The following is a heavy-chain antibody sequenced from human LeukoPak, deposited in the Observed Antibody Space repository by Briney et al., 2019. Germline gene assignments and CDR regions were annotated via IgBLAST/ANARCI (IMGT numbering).Heavy chain of an antibody. D-gene: IGHD7-27*01. CDR2: IYHSGST. CDR1: GYSISSGYY. V-gene: IGHV4-38-2*02. Sequence: SETLSLTCTVSGYSISSGYYWGWIRQPPGKGLEWIGSIYHSGSTYYNPSLKSRVTISVDTSKNQFSLKLSSVTAADTAVYYCGAGEYFDYWGQGTLVTVSS. CDR3: GAGEYFDY. J-gene: IGHJ4*02.